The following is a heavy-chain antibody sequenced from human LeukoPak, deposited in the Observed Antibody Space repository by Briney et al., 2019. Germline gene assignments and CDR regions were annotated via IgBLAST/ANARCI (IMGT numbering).Heavy chain of an antibody. CDR1: GFTFSSYE. J-gene: IGHJ3*02. D-gene: IGHD3-10*01. CDR2: ISSSGSTI. CDR3: AKDHYGSGSFDAFDI. Sequence: PGGSLRLSCAASGFTFSSYEMNWVRQAPGKGLEWVSYISSSGSTIYYADSVKGRFTISRDNAKNSLYLQMNSLRAEDTALYYCAKDHYGSGSFDAFDIWGQGTMVTVSS. V-gene: IGHV3-48*03.